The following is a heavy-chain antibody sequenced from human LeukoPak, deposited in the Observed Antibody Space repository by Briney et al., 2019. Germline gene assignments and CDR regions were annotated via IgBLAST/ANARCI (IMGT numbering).Heavy chain of an antibody. CDR2: VSHSGST. J-gene: IGHJ6*02. CDR3: ARDRLDSSGYYAPYQYYGMDV. Sequence: SETLSLTCTVSGYSISGGVSSGYYWGWIRQPPGKGLEWIGSVSHSGSTYNDPSLQSRVTISVDLSRNQFSLRLTSVTAADTAVYYCARDRLDSSGYYAPYQYYGMDVWGQGTTVTVSS. D-gene: IGHD3-22*01. CDR1: GYSISGGVSSGYY. V-gene: IGHV4-38-2*02.